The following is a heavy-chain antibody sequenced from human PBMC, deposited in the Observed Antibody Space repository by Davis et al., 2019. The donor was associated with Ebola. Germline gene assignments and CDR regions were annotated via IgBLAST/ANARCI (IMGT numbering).Heavy chain of an antibody. J-gene: IGHJ4*02. D-gene: IGHD6-13*01. CDR1: GFTFGGSA. V-gene: IGHV3-73*01. Sequence: GEDLKLSCAASGFTFGGSAMHWVRPAYGKGVEWVGRIRIKANSYATAYAASVKGRFRISRDDSKNTAYLQMNSLKTEDTAVYYCSSTAAGIDYWGPETLVTVSS. CDR3: SSTAAGIDY. CDR2: IRIKANSYAT.